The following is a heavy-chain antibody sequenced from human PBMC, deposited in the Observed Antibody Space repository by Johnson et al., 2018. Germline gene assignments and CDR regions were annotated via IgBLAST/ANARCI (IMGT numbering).Heavy chain of an antibody. D-gene: IGHD3-10*01. CDR2: ISSSSSYI. CDR1: GFTFSSYS. CDR3: ASYGSGIGAFDI. J-gene: IGHJ3*02. V-gene: IGHV3-21*01. Sequence: VQLVQSGGGLVKPGGSXRLSCAASGFTFSSYSMNWVRQAPGKGLEWVSSISSSSSYIYYADSVKGRFTTSRDNAKNSLYLQMNSLRAEDTAVYSRASYGSGIGAFDIWGQGTMVTVSS.